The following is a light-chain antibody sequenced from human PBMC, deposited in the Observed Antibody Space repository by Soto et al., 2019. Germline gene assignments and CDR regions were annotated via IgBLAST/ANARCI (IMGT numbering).Light chain of an antibody. J-gene: IGKJ4*01. CDR3: QQFSSYPLT. Sequence: ECGLTQSPGTLSLSPGERATLSCRASQTVRNNYLAWYQQKPGQAPRLLIYDASSRATGIPDRFSGGGSGTDFTLTISRLEPEDFAVYYCQQFSSYPLTFGGGTKVDIK. CDR2: DAS. CDR1: QTVRNNY. V-gene: IGKV3-20*01.